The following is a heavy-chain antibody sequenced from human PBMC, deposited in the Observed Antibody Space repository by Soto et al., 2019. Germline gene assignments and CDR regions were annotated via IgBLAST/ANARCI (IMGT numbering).Heavy chain of an antibody. V-gene: IGHV1-2*02. J-gene: IGHJ4*02. Sequence: QVQLVQSGAEVKKPGASVKVSCKTSGYTFTGHYIHWVRQAPQQGPEWMGEIGPESGATRYAETFRGRVTMTMDTSITTVYMELRNLSPDDTAVYYCGRGRSGQIVIFYWGQGTPVTVSS. CDR2: IGPESGAT. CDR1: GYTFTGHY. CDR3: GRGRSGQIVIFY. D-gene: IGHD3-3*02.